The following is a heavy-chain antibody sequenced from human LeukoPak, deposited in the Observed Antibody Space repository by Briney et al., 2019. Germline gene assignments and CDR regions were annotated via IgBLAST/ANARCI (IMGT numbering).Heavy chain of an antibody. Sequence: GGSLRLSCAASGFTFSSYSMNWVRQAPGKGLEWVSSISSGSSYIYYADSVKGRFTISRDNAKNSLYLQMNSPRAEDTAVYYCAREAFDYYSMDVWCRGTTVTVSS. CDR1: GFTFSSYS. J-gene: IGHJ6*02. CDR2: ISSGSSYI. V-gene: IGHV3-21*01. CDR3: AREAFDYYSMDV.